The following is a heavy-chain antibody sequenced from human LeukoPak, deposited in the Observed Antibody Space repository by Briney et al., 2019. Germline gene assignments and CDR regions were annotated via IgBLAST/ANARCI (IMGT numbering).Heavy chain of an antibody. CDR1: GGSISSYY. D-gene: IGHD6-19*01. CDR2: IYYSGST. V-gene: IGHV4-59*12. Sequence: SETLSLTCTVSGGSISSYYWSWIRQPPGKGLEWIGYIYYSGSTNYNPSLKSRVTISVDTSKNQFSLKLSSVTAADTAVYYCARDIGIAVGRFDPWGQGTLVTVSS. J-gene: IGHJ5*02. CDR3: ARDIGIAVGRFDP.